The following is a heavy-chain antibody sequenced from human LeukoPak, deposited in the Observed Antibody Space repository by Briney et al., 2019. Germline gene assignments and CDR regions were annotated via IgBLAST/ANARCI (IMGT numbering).Heavy chain of an antibody. CDR3: ARGKKSPNRIVGAPTRPYYYYYYYMDV. CDR2: IIPIFGTA. V-gene: IGHV1-69*05. D-gene: IGHD1-26*01. CDR1: GGTFSSYA. Sequence: SVKVSCKASGGTFSSYAISWVRQAPGQGLEWMGGIIPIFGTANYAQKFQGRVTITTDESTSTAYMELSSLRSEDTAVYYCARGKKSPNRIVGAPTRPYYYYYYYMDVWGKGTTVTVSS. J-gene: IGHJ6*03.